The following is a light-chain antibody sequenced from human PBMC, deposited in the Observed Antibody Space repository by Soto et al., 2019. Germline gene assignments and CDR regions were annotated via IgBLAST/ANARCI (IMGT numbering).Light chain of an antibody. J-gene: IGLJ3*02. CDR3: ETWDSDTHTV. CDR1: SGHSSYI. V-gene: IGLV4-60*02. CDR2: LEGSGSY. Sequence: QTVVTQSSSASASLGSSVKLTCTLSSGHSSYIIAWHQQQPGKAPRYLMKLEGSGSYNKGSGVPDRFSGSSSGADRYLTISNLQFKDEADYYCETWDSDTHTVFGGGTKVTVL.